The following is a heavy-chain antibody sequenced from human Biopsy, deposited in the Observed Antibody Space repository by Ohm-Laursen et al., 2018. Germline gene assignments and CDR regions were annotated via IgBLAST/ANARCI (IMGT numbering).Heavy chain of an antibody. CDR3: TRGRHYASGSYAGMDV. J-gene: IGHJ6*02. D-gene: IGHD3-10*01. CDR1: GYTYTSYG. Sequence: ASVKVSCKASGYTYTSYGISWVRQAPGQGPEWMGWISGYNGNTVYPQNHQGRVTLTTDTSTSTAYMELRSLRSDDTAIYYCTRGRHYASGSYAGMDVWGQGTTVTVSS. CDR2: ISGYNGNT. V-gene: IGHV1-18*01.